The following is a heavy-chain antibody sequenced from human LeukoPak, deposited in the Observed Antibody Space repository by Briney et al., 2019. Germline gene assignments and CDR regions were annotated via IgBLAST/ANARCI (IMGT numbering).Heavy chain of an antibody. CDR3: AKAPSVTYFFDY. CDR1: GFTFSTYE. D-gene: IGHD2-21*02. J-gene: IGHJ4*02. V-gene: IGHV3-48*03. CDR2: ISSSDSSI. Sequence: PGGSLRLSCAASGFTFSTYEFNWVRQAPGKGLEWISYISSSDSSIYYADSVRGRFTVSRDNAKSSVYLQMNSLRAEDTAVYYCAKAPSVTYFFDYWGQGTLVAVSS.